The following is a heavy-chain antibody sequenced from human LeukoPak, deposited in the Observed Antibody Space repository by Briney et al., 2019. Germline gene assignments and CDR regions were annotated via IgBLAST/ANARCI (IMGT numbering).Heavy chain of an antibody. V-gene: IGHV1-18*01. Sequence: ASVKVSCKASGYTFTGYGISWVRQAPGQGLEWMGWISAYNGNTNYAQKLQGRVTMTTDTSTSTAYMELRSLRSDDTAVYYCARSENYYDSSGYYHTFDYWGQGTLVTVSS. J-gene: IGHJ4*02. CDR1: GYTFTGYG. CDR3: ARSENYYDSSGYYHTFDY. D-gene: IGHD3-22*01. CDR2: ISAYNGNT.